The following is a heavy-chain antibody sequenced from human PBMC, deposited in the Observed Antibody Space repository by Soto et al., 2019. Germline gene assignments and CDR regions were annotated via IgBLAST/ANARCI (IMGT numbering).Heavy chain of an antibody. CDR1: GGSISSYY. V-gene: IGHV4-59*01. Sequence: SETLSLTCTVSGGSISSYYWSWIRQPPGKGLEWIGYIYYSGSTNYNPSLKSRVTISVDTSKNQFSLKLSSVTAADTAVYYCARDRSKCSSTSCYGLGMDVWGQGTTVTVSS. J-gene: IGHJ6*02. D-gene: IGHD2-2*01. CDR2: IYYSGST. CDR3: ARDRSKCSSTSCYGLGMDV.